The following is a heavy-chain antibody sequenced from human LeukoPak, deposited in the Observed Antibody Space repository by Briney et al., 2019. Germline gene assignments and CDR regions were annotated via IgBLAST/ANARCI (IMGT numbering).Heavy chain of an antibody. J-gene: IGHJ4*02. Sequence: SETLSLTCAVYGGSFSGYYWSWIRQPPGKGLEWIGEINHSGSTNYNPSLKSRVTISVDTSKYQFSLKLSSVTAADTAVYYCARGGDIAAAGRFDYWGQGTLVTVSS. CDR2: INHSGST. V-gene: IGHV4-34*01. D-gene: IGHD6-13*01. CDR3: ARGGDIAAAGRFDY. CDR1: GGSFSGYY.